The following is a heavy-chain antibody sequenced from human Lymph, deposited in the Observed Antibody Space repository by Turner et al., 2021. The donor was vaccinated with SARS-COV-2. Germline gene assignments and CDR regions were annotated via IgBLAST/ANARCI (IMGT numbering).Heavy chain of an antibody. D-gene: IGHD3-10*01. CDR3: ASFGGDYVFDY. CDR1: GGTFSSYA. Sequence: QVQLVQSGAEVTKPGSSVKVSCKASGGTFSSYAISWVRQAPGQGLEWMGGIIPNFETPNYEQKFHGRVTITADESTSTAYMELSSLRSEDTAVYYCASFGGDYVFDYWGQGTLVTVSS. CDR2: IIPNFETP. J-gene: IGHJ4*02. V-gene: IGHV1-69*01.